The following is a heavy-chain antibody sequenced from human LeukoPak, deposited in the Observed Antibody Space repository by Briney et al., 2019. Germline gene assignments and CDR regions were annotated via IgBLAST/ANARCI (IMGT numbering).Heavy chain of an antibody. Sequence: PSETLSLTCAVYGGSFSGYYWSWIRQPPGKGLEWIGEINHSGSTNYNPSLKSRVTISVDTSKNQFSLKLSSVTAADTAVYYCARGVLELTQWLVTKGYFDYWGQGTLVTVSS. CDR3: ARGVLELTQWLVTKGYFDY. J-gene: IGHJ4*02. CDR1: GGSFSGYY. V-gene: IGHV4-34*01. D-gene: IGHD6-19*01. CDR2: INHSGST.